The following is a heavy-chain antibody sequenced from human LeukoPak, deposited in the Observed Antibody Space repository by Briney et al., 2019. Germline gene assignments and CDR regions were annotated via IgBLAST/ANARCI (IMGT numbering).Heavy chain of an antibody. CDR2: ISSDGSST. Sequence: YTLHSGRQAPRTGLDRVSRISSDGSSTSYADSVKGRFTISRDNAKNTLYLQMNSLRAEDTAVYSCASGGAARTNWFDPWGQGTLVTVSS. D-gene: IGHD6-6*01. CDR3: ASGGAARTNWFDP. CDR1: YT. V-gene: IGHV3-74*01. J-gene: IGHJ5*02.